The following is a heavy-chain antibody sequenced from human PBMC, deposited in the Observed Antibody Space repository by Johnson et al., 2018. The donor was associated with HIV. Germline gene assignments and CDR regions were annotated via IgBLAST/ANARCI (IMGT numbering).Heavy chain of an antibody. CDR2: IGTAGDT. D-gene: IGHD1-26*01. CDR3: ARGGGSSVAFDI. V-gene: IGHV3-13*01. CDR1: GFTFSSYD. Sequence: VQLVESGGGLVQPGGSLRLSCAASGFTFSSYDMHWVRQATGKGLEWVSAIGTAGDTYYPGSVKGRFTISRDNSKNTLYFQMNSLRAEDTAVYYCARGGGSSVAFDIWGQGTMVTVSS. J-gene: IGHJ3*02.